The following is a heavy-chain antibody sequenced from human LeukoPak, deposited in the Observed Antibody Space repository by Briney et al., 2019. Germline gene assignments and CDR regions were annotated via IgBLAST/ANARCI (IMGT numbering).Heavy chain of an antibody. Sequence: PSETLSLTCTVSGTSLSSDYWNWIRQSPGKGLEWIGYIDYSGTTQYNPSLKSRVTMSVDTSKNQVSLKLHSVTAADTAVYYCTRGILEFDNWGQGTLVTVSS. CDR1: GTSLSSDY. V-gene: IGHV4-59*12. J-gene: IGHJ4*02. D-gene: IGHD1-1*01. CDR3: TRGILEFDN. CDR2: IDYSGTT.